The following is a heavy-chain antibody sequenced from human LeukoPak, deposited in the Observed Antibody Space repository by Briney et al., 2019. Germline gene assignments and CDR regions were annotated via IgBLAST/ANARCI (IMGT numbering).Heavy chain of an antibody. D-gene: IGHD2/OR15-2a*01. CDR3: ASGSSTTLNPTFDY. J-gene: IGHJ4*02. Sequence: SETLSLTCTVSGGSISSYYWSWVRQPAGKGLEWIGRIYASGNTNYNPSLKSRVTISVDTSKNQFSLKLSSVTAADTAVYYCASGSSTTLNPTFDYWGQGTLVTVSS. CDR1: GGSISSYY. V-gene: IGHV4-4*07. CDR2: IYASGNT.